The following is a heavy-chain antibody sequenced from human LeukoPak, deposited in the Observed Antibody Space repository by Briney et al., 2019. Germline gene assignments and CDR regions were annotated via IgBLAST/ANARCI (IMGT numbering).Heavy chain of an antibody. J-gene: IGHJ4*02. Sequence: GASVKVSCKASGYTFTSYDINWVRQATGQGLEWMGWMNPNSGNTGYAQKFQGRVTMTRDTSISTAYMELSRLRSDDTAVYYCARVGSRDGYNYYGYWGQGTLVTVSS. CDR1: GYTFTSYD. CDR3: ARVGSRDGYNYYGY. D-gene: IGHD5-24*01. CDR2: MNPNSGNT. V-gene: IGHV1-8*01.